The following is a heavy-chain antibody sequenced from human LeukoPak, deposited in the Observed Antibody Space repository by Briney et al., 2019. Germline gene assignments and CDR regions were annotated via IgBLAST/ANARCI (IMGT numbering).Heavy chain of an antibody. D-gene: IGHD1-7*01. CDR1: GGSITGYY. V-gene: IGHV4-59*08. CDR3: VRHSGGTTYDY. Sequence: SETLSLTCTVSGGSITGYYWSWIRQDPGKGLEWIAYISYSGSTSYNPSLRSRVTISVDTSKNLFSLNLSSLTAADTAVYYCVRHSGGTTYDYWGQGIQVTVSS. CDR2: ISYSGST. J-gene: IGHJ4*02.